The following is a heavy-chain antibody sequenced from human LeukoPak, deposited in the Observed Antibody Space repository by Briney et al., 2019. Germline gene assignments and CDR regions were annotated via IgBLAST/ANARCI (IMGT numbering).Heavy chain of an antibody. D-gene: IGHD3-10*01. CDR1: GGSISSGDYY. CDR3: ARESSIYGSGTDAFDI. J-gene: IGHJ3*02. Sequence: SETLSLTCTVSGGSISSGDYYWSWIRQPPGKGLEWIGYIYYSGSTYYNPSLKSRVTISVDTPKNQFSLKLSSVTAADTAVYYCARESSIYGSGTDAFDIWGQGTMVTVSS. CDR2: IYYSGST. V-gene: IGHV4-30-4*01.